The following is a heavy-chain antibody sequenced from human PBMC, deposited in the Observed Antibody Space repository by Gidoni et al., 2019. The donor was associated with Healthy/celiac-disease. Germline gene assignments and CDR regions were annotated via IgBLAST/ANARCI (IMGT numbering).Heavy chain of an antibody. CDR1: GGSISSSNW. J-gene: IGHJ6*02. Sequence: QVQLQESGPGLVKPSGTLSLTCAVSGGSISSSNWWRWVRQPPGKGLEWIGEIYHSGSTNYNPSLKSRVTISVDKSKNQFSLKLSSVTAADTAVYYCARDERFGELYSIDYYYYGMDVWGQGTTVTVSS. CDR3: ARDERFGELYSIDYYYYGMDV. V-gene: IGHV4-4*02. D-gene: IGHD3-10*01. CDR2: IYHSGST.